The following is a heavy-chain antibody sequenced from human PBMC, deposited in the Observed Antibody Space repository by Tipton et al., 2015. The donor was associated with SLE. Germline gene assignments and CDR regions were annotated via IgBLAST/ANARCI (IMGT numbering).Heavy chain of an antibody. V-gene: IGHV4-39*07. CDR3: ARRHYSGPFDS. Sequence: TLSLTCTVPDGSIRSTNYYWGWIRQPPGKGLGWIGSIFYTGSTYYNPSLKSRVSFSIDTSKHQFSLKLNSVTAADTAVYYCARRHYSGPFDSWGQGTLVTVSS. J-gene: IGHJ4*02. CDR2: IFYTGST. CDR1: DGSIRSTNYY. D-gene: IGHD5-12*01.